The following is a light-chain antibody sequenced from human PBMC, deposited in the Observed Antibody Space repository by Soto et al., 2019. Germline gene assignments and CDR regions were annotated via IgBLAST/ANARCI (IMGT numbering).Light chain of an antibody. CDR1: QSVSSY. CDR3: HQRSSWPRVT. CDR2: DAS. V-gene: IGKV3-11*01. J-gene: IGKJ4*01. Sequence: ENVWTQNPSSSRLSLEQSANLSYRASQSVSSYLAWYQQKPGQGPRLLIYDASNRAPGVSARFSGSVYGTDCTLTINTFEPGDSAVYYCHQRSSWPRVTFGGGTKVDIK.